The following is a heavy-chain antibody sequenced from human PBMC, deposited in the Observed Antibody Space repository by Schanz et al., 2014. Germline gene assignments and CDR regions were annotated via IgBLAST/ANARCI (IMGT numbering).Heavy chain of an antibody. CDR3: ARSEMDRGVIWGY. D-gene: IGHD3-10*01. CDR1: GFTVSTNY. V-gene: IGHV3-48*04. Sequence: EVQLVESGGGLIHPGGSLRLSCAVSGFTVSTNYMTWVRQAPGKGLECISYISSRGTTIYYADSVKGRFTVSRDDAKNSLYLQMNSLRVEDTAVYYCARSEMDRGVIWGYWGQGTLVTVSS. J-gene: IGHJ4*02. CDR2: ISSRGTTI.